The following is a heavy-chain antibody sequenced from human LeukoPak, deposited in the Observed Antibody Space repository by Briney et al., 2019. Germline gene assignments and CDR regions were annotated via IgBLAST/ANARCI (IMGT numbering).Heavy chain of an antibody. Sequence: SGTLSLTCAVSGGSILTTNWWSWVRQPPGKGLEWIGEVHLSGASNYNPSLKSRVNMSIDKSKNQLSLELTSVTAADTAIYCTRESGAFSPFGFWGQGTLVTVSS. CDR1: GGSILTTNW. CDR3: RESGAFSPFGF. V-gene: IGHV4-4*02. D-gene: IGHD1-26*01. CDR2: VHLSGAS. J-gene: IGHJ4*02.